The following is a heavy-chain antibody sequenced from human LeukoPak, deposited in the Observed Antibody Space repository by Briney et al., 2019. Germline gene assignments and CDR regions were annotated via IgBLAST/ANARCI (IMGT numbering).Heavy chain of an antibody. Sequence: ASVKVSCKASGDTLTGYYIHWVRRAPGQGLEWMGCFDPNTGATHYAQKFQGRVTMTRDTSIDTDYMELSSLRSDDTALYYCAGYTVVRGITLSAFDIWGQGTVLTVSS. J-gene: IGHJ3*02. D-gene: IGHD3-10*01. CDR1: GDTLTGYY. V-gene: IGHV1-2*02. CDR3: AGYTVVRGITLSAFDI. CDR2: FDPNTGAT.